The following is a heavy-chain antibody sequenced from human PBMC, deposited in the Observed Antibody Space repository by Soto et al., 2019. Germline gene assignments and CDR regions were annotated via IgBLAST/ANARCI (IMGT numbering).Heavy chain of an antibody. CDR1: GFTVSSNS. CDR3: ASHYEGLFDY. D-gene: IGHD3-3*01. J-gene: IGHJ4*02. CDR2: IYSGCST. V-gene: IGHV3-53*01. Sequence: EVQLVESGGGLIKPGGSLRLSCAASGFTVSSNSMSWVRQAPGKGLEWVSVIYSGCSTNDADSVKGRFTNSRDHSKNPMHLQMNSLRAEYTAVYYVASHYEGLFDYWGQGTLVTVSS.